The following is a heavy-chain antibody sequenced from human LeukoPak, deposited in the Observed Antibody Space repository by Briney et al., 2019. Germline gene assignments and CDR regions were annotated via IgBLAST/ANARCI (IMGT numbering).Heavy chain of an antibody. V-gene: IGHV3-49*04. CDR3: TRGARCSSTSCYADY. D-gene: IGHD2-2*01. CDR2: IRSKAYGGTT. Sequence: PGGSLRLSCTASGFTFGDYAMSWVRQAPGKGLEWVGFIRSKAYGGTTEYAASVKGRFTISRDDSKSIAYLQMNSLKTEDTAVYYCTRGARCSSTSCYADYWGQGTLVTVSS. J-gene: IGHJ4*02. CDR1: GFTFGDYA.